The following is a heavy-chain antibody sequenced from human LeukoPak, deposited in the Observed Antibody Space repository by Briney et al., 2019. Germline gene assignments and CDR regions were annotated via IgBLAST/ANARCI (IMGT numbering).Heavy chain of an antibody. J-gene: IGHJ4*02. CDR2: ITSSGSTI. Sequence: GGSLRLSCAASGFTFSSYEMNWVRQAPGKGLEWVSYITSSGSTIYYADSVKGRSTISRDNAKNSLYLRMNSLRAEDTAVYYCARDLGRWDLGDWGQGTLVTVSS. V-gene: IGHV3-48*03. CDR3: ARDLGRWDLGD. D-gene: IGHD1-26*01. CDR1: GFTFSSYE.